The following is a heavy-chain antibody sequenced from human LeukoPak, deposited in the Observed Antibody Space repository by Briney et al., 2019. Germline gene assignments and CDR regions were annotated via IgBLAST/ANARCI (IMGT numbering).Heavy chain of an antibody. J-gene: IGHJ4*02. Sequence: ASVKVSCKASGYSFTGYYLHWVRQAPGQGLEWMGWISPHSGGTKYARKFQGRVAMTRDTSITTAYMELSSLTSDDTAVYYCARNPGGYYESVRDWGQGTLVTVSS. V-gene: IGHV1-2*02. D-gene: IGHD1-26*01. CDR1: GYSFTGYY. CDR2: ISPHSGGT. CDR3: ARNPGGYYESVRD.